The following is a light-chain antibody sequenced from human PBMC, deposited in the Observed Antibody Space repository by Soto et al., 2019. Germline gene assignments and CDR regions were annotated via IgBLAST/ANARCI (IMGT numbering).Light chain of an antibody. J-gene: IGKJ1*01. CDR1: QGISSY. CDR3: QQYYSFPWT. V-gene: IGKV1D-8*01. CDR2: AAS. Sequence: VIWMTHSPSLLSASTGDRVTISCLMSQGISSYLAWYQQKPGKAPELLIYAASTLQSGVPSRFSGSGSGTDFTLTISCLQSEDFATYYCQQYYSFPWTFGQGTKVEIK.